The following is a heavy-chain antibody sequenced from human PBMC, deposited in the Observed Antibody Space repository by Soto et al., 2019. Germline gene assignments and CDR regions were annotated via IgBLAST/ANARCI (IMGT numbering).Heavy chain of an antibody. V-gene: IGHV1-18*01. CDR3: ARDGALGENYYSYGMDV. J-gene: IGHJ6*02. CDR1: GYTFTSYG. Sequence: QVQLVQSGAEVKKPGASVKVSCKASGYTFTSYGISWVRQAPGQGLEWMGWISAYNGNTNYAQKLQGRVTMTTNTSTSTAYMQLRSLRSDDTAVYYCARDGALGENYYSYGMDVWGQGTTVTVSS. CDR2: ISAYNGNT. D-gene: IGHD3-16*01.